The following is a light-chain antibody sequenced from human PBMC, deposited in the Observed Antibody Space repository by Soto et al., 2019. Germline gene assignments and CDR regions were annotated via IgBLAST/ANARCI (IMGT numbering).Light chain of an antibody. CDR1: SSDVGGYNY. V-gene: IGLV2-14*01. J-gene: IGLJ2*01. CDR2: DVS. CDR3: SSYTSSSSSVV. Sequence: QSALTQPASVSGSPGQSITISCTGTSSDVGGYNYVSWYQQHPGKAPKLMIYDVSNRPSGVSNRFSGSKSGNTASLTISGLHAEDEADNYCSSYTSSSSSVVFGGGTKLTV.